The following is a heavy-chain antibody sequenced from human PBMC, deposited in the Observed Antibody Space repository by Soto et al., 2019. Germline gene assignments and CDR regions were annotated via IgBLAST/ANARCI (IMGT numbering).Heavy chain of an antibody. J-gene: IGHJ6*02. CDR2: TIPIFGTR. V-gene: IGHV1-69*01. D-gene: IGHD3-22*01. CDR1: GGTFSSYA. Sequence: QVQLVQSGAEVKKPGSSVTVSCQASGGTFSSYAISWVRQAPGQGLEWMGGTIPIFGTRNYAQKFQGRVTITADESTSTAYMELSSLRSEDTAVYYCASLRYDFDTSGDQTEYYYYGMDVWGQGTTVTVSS. CDR3: ASLRYDFDTSGDQTEYYYYGMDV.